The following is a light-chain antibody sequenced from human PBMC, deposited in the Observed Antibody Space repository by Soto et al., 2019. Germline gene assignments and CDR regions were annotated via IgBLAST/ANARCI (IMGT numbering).Light chain of an antibody. J-gene: IGKJ2*01. V-gene: IGKV3-20*01. CDR3: QQYGGSPLYT. Sequence: EIVLTQSPGTLSLSPGERATLSCRASQSVSSNYLSWYQQKPGQAPRLLIYGASSRATVIPDRFSGSGSGTDFTLIISRLEPEDFAVYYCQQYGGSPLYTFGQGTKLEIK. CDR1: QSVSSNY. CDR2: GAS.